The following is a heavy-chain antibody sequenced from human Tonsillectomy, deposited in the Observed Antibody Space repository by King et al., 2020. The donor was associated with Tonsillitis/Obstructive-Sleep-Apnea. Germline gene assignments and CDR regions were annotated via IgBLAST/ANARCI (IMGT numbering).Heavy chain of an antibody. CDR2: ISSNGGST. CDR3: VTGPGYCSGGSCYTFDY. CDR1: GFTFSSYA. D-gene: IGHD2-15*01. V-gene: IGHV3-64D*06. Sequence: VQLVESGGGLVQPGGSLRLSCSASGFTFSSYAMHWVRQAPGKGLEYGLAISSNGGSTYYAVSVKGIFTISRDNSKNTLYLQMSSLRAEDTAVYYCVTGPGYCSGGSCYTFDYWGQGTLVTVSS. J-gene: IGHJ4*02.